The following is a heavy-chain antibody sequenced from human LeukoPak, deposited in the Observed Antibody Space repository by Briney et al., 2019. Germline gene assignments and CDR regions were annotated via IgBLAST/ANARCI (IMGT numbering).Heavy chain of an antibody. V-gene: IGHV3-30*02. J-gene: IGHJ4*02. D-gene: IGHD2-2*01. CDR2: IRYDGSNK. Sequence: TGGSLRLSGAASGFTFSSYGMHWVRQAPGKGLEWVAFIRYDGSNKYYADSVKGRFTISRDNSKNTLYLQMNSLRAEDTAVYYCAKEMGSSTSRSPLGYWGQGTLVTVSS. CDR1: GFTFSSYG. CDR3: AKEMGSSTSRSPLGY.